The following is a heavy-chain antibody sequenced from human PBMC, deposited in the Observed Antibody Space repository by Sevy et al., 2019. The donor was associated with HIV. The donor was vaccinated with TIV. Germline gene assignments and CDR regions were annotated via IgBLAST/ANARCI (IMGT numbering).Heavy chain of an antibody. CDR1: GFTFSDYY. D-gene: IGHD4-17*01. V-gene: IGHV3-11*01. Sequence: GESLRLSCAASGFTFSDYYMSWIRQAPGKGLEWVSYISSSGSTIYYADSVKGRFTISRDNAKNSLYLQMNSLRAEDTAVYYCARLLRTVYWFDPWGQGTLVTVSS. CDR2: ISSSGSTI. CDR3: ARLLRTVYWFDP. J-gene: IGHJ5*02.